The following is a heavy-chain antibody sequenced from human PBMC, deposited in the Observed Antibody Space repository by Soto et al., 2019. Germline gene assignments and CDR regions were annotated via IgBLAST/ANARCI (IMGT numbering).Heavy chain of an antibody. D-gene: IGHD3-10*01. V-gene: IGHV4-4*02. CDR2: IYHSGST. J-gene: IGHJ5*02. CDR1: GGSISSSNW. Sequence: PSETLSLTCAVSGGSISSSNWWSWVRQPPGKGLEWIGEIYHSGSTNYNPSLKSRVTISVDKSKNQFSLKLSSVTAADTAVYYCARGQGTRENWFDPWGQGTLGTVSS. CDR3: ARGQGTRENWFDP.